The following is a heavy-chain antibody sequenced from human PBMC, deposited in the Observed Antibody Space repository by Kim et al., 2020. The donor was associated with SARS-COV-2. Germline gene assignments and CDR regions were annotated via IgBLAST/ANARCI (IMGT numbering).Heavy chain of an antibody. CDR3: ASRSIHSRSGFDY. Sequence: GGSLRLSCAASGFIFSNFCMSWIRQAPGKGLEWVSYISGGGSSIYYADSVKGRFTISRDNAKNALYLEMNSLRGEDTAGYYCASRSIHSRSGFDYWGQGT. CDR1: GFIFSNFC. D-gene: IGHD6-13*01. V-gene: IGHV3-11*01. CDR2: ISGGGSSI. J-gene: IGHJ4*02.